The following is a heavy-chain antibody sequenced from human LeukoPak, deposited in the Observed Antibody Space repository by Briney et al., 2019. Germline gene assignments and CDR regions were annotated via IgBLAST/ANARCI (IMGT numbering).Heavy chain of an antibody. Sequence: PGGSLRLSCAASGFTFSGHWMSWVRQAPAKGLEWVAHMNGDGSQIYYMDLVKGRFTISRDNAKNSLYLQMNGLRAEDTAVYYCAKDRGYAGTDAFDIWGQGTMVTVSS. V-gene: IGHV3-7*01. CDR3: AKDRGYAGTDAFDI. J-gene: IGHJ3*02. CDR1: GFTFSGHW. CDR2: MNGDGSQI. D-gene: IGHD1/OR15-1a*01.